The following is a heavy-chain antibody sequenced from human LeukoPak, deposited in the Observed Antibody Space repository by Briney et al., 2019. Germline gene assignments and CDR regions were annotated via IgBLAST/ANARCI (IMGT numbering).Heavy chain of an antibody. CDR1: GGTFSSYA. CDR2: IIPIFGTA. V-gene: IGHV1-69*06. Sequence: ASVKVSCKASGGTFSSYAISWVRQAPGQGLEWMGGIIPIFGTANYAQKFQGRVTITADKSMSTAYMELNSLRAEDTAVYYCARRWFGEHIDYWGQGTLVTVSS. J-gene: IGHJ4*02. CDR3: ARRWFGEHIDY. D-gene: IGHD3-10*01.